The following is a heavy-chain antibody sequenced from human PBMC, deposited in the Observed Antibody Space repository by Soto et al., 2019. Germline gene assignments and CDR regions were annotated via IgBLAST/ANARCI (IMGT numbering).Heavy chain of an antibody. V-gene: IGHV4-31*03. D-gene: IGHD6-19*01. CDR3: GRDISTVAGPFGY. CDR2: IYYSGST. CDR1: GGSISSGGYY. J-gene: IGHJ4*02. Sequence: SETLSLTCTVSGGSISSGGYYWSWIRQHPGKGLEWIGYIYYSGSTFHNPSLRSRVTISVDTSKNQFSLKLTSVTAADTAVYYCGRDISTVAGPFGYWGQGTLVTVSS.